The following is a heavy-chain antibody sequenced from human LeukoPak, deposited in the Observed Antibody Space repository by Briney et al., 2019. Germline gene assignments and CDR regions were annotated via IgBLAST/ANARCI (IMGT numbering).Heavy chain of an antibody. CDR1: GFTFSTYW. D-gene: IGHD5-24*01. CDR2: ISSDGSNT. Sequence: GGSLRLSCAVSGFTFSTYWMDWVRQVPGKGLVWVSRISSDGSNTAYADSVKGRFTISRDNAKNTIYLQMSSLRAEDTAVYYCAKRGDGGAWYDCWGQGTLVIVSS. V-gene: IGHV3-74*01. CDR3: AKRGDGGAWYDC. J-gene: IGHJ5*01.